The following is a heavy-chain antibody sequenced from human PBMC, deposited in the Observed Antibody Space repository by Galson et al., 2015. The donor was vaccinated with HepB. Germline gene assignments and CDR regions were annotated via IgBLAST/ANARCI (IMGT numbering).Heavy chain of an antibody. J-gene: IGHJ4*02. CDR1: GFTFSSYA. CDR3: ARGPWWIAVAAPFDY. CDR2: ISYDGGNK. Sequence: SLRLSCAASGFTFSSYAMHWVRQAPGKGLEWVAVISYDGGNKYYADSVKGRFTISRDNSKNTLYLQMNSLRAEDTAVYYCARGPWWIAVAAPFDYWGQGTLVTVSS. V-gene: IGHV3-30*04. D-gene: IGHD6-19*01.